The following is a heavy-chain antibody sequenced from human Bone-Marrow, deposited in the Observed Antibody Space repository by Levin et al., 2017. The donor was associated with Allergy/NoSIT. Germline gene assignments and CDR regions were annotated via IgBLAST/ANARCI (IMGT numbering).Heavy chain of an antibody. CDR1: GSSFTNYW. V-gene: IGHV5-51*01. CDR2: IYPGNSDT. J-gene: IGHJ1*01. CDR3: SRPLKINTWRAEYFQH. Sequence: GGSLRLSCKGSGSSFTNYWIGWVRQMPGNGLEWMGIIYPGNSDTRYSPSFQGQVTISVDKSMSTTFLQWGSLKASDTAMYYCSRPLKINTWRAEYFQHWGQGTLVTVSS.